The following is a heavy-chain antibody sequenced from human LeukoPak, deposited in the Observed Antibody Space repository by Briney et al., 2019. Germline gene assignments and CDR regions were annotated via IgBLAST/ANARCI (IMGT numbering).Heavy chain of an antibody. CDR2: IGDTGGTT. V-gene: IGHV3-23*01. J-gene: IGHJ4*02. Sequence: TGGSLRLSCAASGFTFSNYAMSWVRQAPGKGLEWVSGIGDTGGTTFYADSVKGRFTISRDNSKHTLSLQMNSLRADRTSVYYCAKDHYAGSYYNHPDYWGQGTLVTVSS. CDR3: AKDHYAGSYYNHPDY. CDR1: GFTFSNYA. D-gene: IGHD3-10*01.